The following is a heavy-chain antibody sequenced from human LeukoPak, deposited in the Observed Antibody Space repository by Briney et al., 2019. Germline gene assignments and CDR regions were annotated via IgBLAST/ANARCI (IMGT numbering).Heavy chain of an antibody. D-gene: IGHD6-19*01. CDR2: ISSSSSYI. CDR3: ARAVAQMDYFDY. V-gene: IGHV3-21*01. J-gene: IGHJ4*02. Sequence: GGSLRLCCAASGFTFSSYSMNWVRQAPGKGLEWVSSISSSSSYIYYADSVKGRFTISRDNAKNSLYLQMNSLRAEDTAVYYCARAVAQMDYFDYWGQGTLVTVSS. CDR1: GFTFSSYS.